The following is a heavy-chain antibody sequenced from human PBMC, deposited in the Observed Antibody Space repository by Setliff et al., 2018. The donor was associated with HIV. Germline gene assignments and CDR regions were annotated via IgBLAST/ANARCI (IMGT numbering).Heavy chain of an antibody. Sequence: ASVKVSCKASGGTFSSYAISWVRQAPGHGLEWMGGIIPIFATADYAQKFQGRVTISADTSTDTAYVELSSLRSEDTAVYYCATFPIECSGGSCYASGVDYWGQGTLVTVSS. D-gene: IGHD2-15*01. CDR3: ATFPIECSGGSCYASGVDY. CDR2: IIPIFATA. CDR1: GGTFSSYA. J-gene: IGHJ4*02. V-gene: IGHV1-69*06.